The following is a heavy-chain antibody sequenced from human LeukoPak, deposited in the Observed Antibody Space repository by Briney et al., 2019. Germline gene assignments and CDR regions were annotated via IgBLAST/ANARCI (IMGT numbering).Heavy chain of an antibody. Sequence: PGGSLRLSCAASGFPFSTYAMHWVRQAPGKGLEWVAVISYDGSNKYYADSVKGRFTISRDNSKNTLYLQMNSLRAEDTAVYYCARVPPPIQLWWPLEYWGQGTLVTVSS. CDR1: GFPFSTYA. J-gene: IGHJ4*02. V-gene: IGHV3-30-3*01. CDR3: ARVPPPIQLWWPLEY. CDR2: ISYDGSNK. D-gene: IGHD5-18*01.